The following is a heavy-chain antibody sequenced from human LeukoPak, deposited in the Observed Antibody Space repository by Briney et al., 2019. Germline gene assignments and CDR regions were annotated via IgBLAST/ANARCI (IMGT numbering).Heavy chain of an antibody. D-gene: IGHD4-23*01. CDR1: GGSITSYY. CDR3: ARRHYGGNSDWFDP. J-gene: IGHJ5*02. Sequence: SETLSLTCTASGGSITSYYWSWIRQPPGKGLEWIGYVYYSGTYNYSPSLKSRVTISVDTSKNQFSLKLSSVTAADTAVYYCARRHYGGNSDWFDPWGQGTLVTVSS. CDR2: VYYSGTY. V-gene: IGHV4-59*08.